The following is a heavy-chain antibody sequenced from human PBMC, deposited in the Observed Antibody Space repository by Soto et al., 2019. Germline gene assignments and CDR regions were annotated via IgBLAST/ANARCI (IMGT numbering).Heavy chain of an antibody. J-gene: IGHJ6*02. CDR3: ARDNRRFWNGYYRRYDYYGMDV. Sequence: PGGSLRLSCAASGFSFSDYYVTWIRQAPGKGLEWISYTGRSLYPIYYADSVKGRFSISRDSAKNSVFRQRNSLRVEDTAVYYCARDNRRFWNGYYRRYDYYGMDVWGRGTTFIVSS. V-gene: IGHV3-11*01. D-gene: IGHD3-3*01. CDR1: GFSFSDYY. CDR2: TGRSLYPI.